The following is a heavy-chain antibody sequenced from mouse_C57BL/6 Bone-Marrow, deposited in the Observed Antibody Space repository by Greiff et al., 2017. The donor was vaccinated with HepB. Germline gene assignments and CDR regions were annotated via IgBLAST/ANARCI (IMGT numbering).Heavy chain of an antibody. J-gene: IGHJ1*03. CDR3: ARDAESDWYFDV. CDR2: SRNKANDYTT. CDR1: GFTFSDFY. V-gene: IGHV7-1*01. Sequence: EVQLVESGGGLVQSGRSLRLSCATSGFTFSDFYMEWVRQAPGKGLEWIAASRNKANDYTTEYSASVKGRFIVSRDTSQSLLYLQMNALRAEDPAIYYCARDAESDWYFDVWGTGTTVTVSS.